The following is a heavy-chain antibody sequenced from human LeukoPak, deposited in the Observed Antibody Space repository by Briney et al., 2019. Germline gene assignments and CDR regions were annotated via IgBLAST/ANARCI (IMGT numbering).Heavy chain of an antibody. D-gene: IGHD6-13*01. CDR1: GDSISSYY. J-gene: IGHJ4*02. V-gene: IGHV4-4*07. CDR3: AITPLGIAAAGFDY. Sequence: SETLSLTCTVSGDSISSYYWNWIRQPAGKGLEWIGRIYTSGSTNYNPSLKSRVTISVDTSKNQFSLKLSSVTAADTAVYYCAITPLGIAAAGFDYWGQGTLVTVSS. CDR2: IYTSGST.